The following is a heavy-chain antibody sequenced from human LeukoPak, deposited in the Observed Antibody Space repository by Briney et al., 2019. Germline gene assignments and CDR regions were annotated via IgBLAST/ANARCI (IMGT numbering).Heavy chain of an antibody. V-gene: IGHV1-2*02. CDR3: ARRYRLDYYYYYGMDV. CDR2: INPNSGGT. J-gene: IGHJ6*02. D-gene: IGHD5-18*01. Sequence: ASVKVSCKASGYTLTGYYMHWVRQAPGQGLEWMGWINPNSGGTNYAQKFQGRVTMTRDTSISTAYMELSRLRSDDTAVYYCARRYRLDYYYYYGMDVWGQGTTVTVSS. CDR1: GYTLTGYY.